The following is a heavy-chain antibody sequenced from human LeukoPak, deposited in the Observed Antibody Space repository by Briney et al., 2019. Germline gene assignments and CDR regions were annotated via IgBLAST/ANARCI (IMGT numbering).Heavy chain of an antibody. CDR2: ISGYNGNT. Sequence: ASVNVSCKASGYTFTNYGISWVRQVPGQGLECMGWISGYNGNTKFAQTLQGRVTMATDTSTRTAYMELRSLRSDDTAVYYCARDYCSGTSCYLGYFDYWGQGTLVTVSS. CDR1: GYTFTNYG. D-gene: IGHD2-15*01. CDR3: ARDYCSGTSCYLGYFDY. V-gene: IGHV1-18*01. J-gene: IGHJ4*02.